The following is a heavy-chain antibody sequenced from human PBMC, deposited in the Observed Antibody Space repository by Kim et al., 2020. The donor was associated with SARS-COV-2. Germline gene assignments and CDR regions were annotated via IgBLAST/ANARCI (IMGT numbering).Heavy chain of an antibody. J-gene: IGHJ5*02. CDR3: AKVPCGGDCYSNWFDP. Sequence: GGSLRLSCAASGFTFSSYGMHWVRQAPGKGLEWVAVISYDGSNKYYADSVKGRFTISRDNSKNTLYLQMNSLRAEDTAVYYCAKVPCGGDCYSNWFDPWGQGTLVTVSS. CDR1: GFTFSSYG. D-gene: IGHD2-21*02. V-gene: IGHV3-30*18. CDR2: ISYDGSNK.